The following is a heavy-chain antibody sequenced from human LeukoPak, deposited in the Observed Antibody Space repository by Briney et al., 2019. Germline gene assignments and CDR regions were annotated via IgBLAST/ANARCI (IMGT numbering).Heavy chain of an antibody. J-gene: IGHJ6*03. Sequence: GGSLRLSCAASGFSVSTDYMSWVRQAPGKGQEWVSIIYSGGTTYYADSVKGRFTISRDNSKNTLYLQMNSLRADDTAVYYCARGLGSGTYTDYYMDVWAKGTTVTVSS. CDR2: IYSGGTT. V-gene: IGHV3-53*01. D-gene: IGHD3-10*01. CDR1: GFSVSTDY. CDR3: ARGLGSGTYTDYYMDV.